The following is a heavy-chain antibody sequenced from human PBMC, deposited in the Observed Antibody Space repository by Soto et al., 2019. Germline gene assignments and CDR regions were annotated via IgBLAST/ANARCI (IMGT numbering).Heavy chain of an antibody. D-gene: IGHD3-22*01. CDR2: IYYSGST. J-gene: IGHJ3*02. Sequence: PSETLSLTCTVSGGSISSYYWSWIRQPPGKGLEWIGYIYYSGSTNYNPSLKSRVTISVDTSKDQFSLKLSSVTAADTAVYYCAREEDTMIRYAFDIWGQGTMVTVSS. CDR3: AREEDTMIRYAFDI. V-gene: IGHV4-59*01. CDR1: GGSISSYY.